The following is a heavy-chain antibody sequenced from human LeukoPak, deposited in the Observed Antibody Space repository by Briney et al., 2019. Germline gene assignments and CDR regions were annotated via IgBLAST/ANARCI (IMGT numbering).Heavy chain of an antibody. D-gene: IGHD5-24*01. Sequence: GASVKVSCKAFGYTFTSNYMHWVRQAPGQGPEWMGVISPSGGSTTYAQKFQGRVTLTRDMSTSTDYLELSSLRSEDTAVYYCARDGYNKGIDYWGQGTLVTVSS. V-gene: IGHV1-46*01. CDR2: ISPSGGST. CDR1: GYTFTSNY. CDR3: ARDGYNKGIDY. J-gene: IGHJ4*02.